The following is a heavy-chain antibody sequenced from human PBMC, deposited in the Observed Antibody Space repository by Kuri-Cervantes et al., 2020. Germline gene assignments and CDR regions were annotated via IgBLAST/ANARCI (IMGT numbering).Heavy chain of an antibody. D-gene: IGHD3-3*01. J-gene: IGHJ3*02. CDR1: GFTFRSYW. V-gene: IGHV3-74*01. CDR2: INSDGSNR. CDR3: ARYGSGDFDI. Sequence: GGSLRLSCAASGFTFRSYWMHWVRQVPGKGLVWVSRINSDGSNRIYADSVKGRFTISRDNAKKTLYLQMNSLRAEDTAVYYCARYGSGDFDIWGQGTMVTVSS.